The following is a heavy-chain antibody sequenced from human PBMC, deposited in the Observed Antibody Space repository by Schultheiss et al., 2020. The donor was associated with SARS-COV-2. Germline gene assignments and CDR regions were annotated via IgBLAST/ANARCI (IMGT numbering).Heavy chain of an antibody. D-gene: IGHD3-9*01. CDR1: GGSVSSGSYY. Sequence: GSLRLSCTVSGGSVSSGSYYWSWIRQPPGKGLEWIGYIYYSGSTNYNPSLKSRVTISVDTSKNQFSLKLSSVTAADTAVYYCAREMYYDILTGYYQAGMDVWGQGTTVTVSS. CDR2: IYYSGST. CDR3: AREMYYDILTGYYQAGMDV. V-gene: IGHV4-61*01. J-gene: IGHJ6*02.